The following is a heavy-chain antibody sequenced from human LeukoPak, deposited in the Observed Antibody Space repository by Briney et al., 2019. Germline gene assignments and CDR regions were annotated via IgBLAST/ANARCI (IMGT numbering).Heavy chain of an antibody. D-gene: IGHD3-3*01. CDR1: GGSFSGYY. J-gene: IGHJ4*02. V-gene: IGHV4-34*01. Sequence: SETLSLTCAVYGGSFSGYYWSWIRQPPGKGLEWIGEINHSGSTNYNPSLKSRVTISVDTSKNQFSLKLSSVTAADTAVYYCARAPERLRFAFDYWGQGTLVTVSS. CDR2: INHSGST. CDR3: ARAPERLRFAFDY.